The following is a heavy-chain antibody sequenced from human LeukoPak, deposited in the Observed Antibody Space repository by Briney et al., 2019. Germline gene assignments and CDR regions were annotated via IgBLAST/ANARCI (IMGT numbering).Heavy chain of an antibody. CDR1: AFTFSTYG. J-gene: IGHJ4*02. D-gene: IGHD5-12*01. Sequence: GRSLRLSCAASAFTFSTYGMHWVRQAPGKGLECVAVLIGSSGATDYADSVKGRFTISRDNSKNTLFLQMNSLRAEDTAIYYCAKGAYDYIEIAYFDYWGQGAPVTVSS. CDR3: AKGAYDYIEIAYFDY. V-gene: IGHV3-23*01. CDR2: LIGSSGAT.